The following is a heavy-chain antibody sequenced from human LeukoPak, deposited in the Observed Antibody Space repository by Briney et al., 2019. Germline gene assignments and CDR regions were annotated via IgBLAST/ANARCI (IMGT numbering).Heavy chain of an antibody. CDR3: AAAADPGIVGAPAGY. CDR1: GFSFSSSG. J-gene: IGHJ4*02. D-gene: IGHD1-26*01. V-gene: IGHV3-30*19. Sequence: QPGGSLRLSCAASGFSFSSSGMHWVRQAPGKGLEWVAVISYDGSNKYYADSVKGRFTISRDNSKNTLYLQMNSLRAEDTAVYYCAAAADPGIVGAPAGYWGQGTLVTVS. CDR2: ISYDGSNK.